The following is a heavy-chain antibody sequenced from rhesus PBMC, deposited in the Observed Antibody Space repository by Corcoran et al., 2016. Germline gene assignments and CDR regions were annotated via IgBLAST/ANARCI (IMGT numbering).Heavy chain of an antibody. CDR3: ATGGPGGIWTGYYKAHHSLDV. V-gene: IGHV1-111*02. CDR2: VDPEDGET. Sequence: EVQLVQSGAEVKKPGAAVKISCKASGYTFTDYYLHWVRQAPGKGLEWMGRVDPEDGETNPAQKFQDRVPITADTSTDTAYMELSSLRSEDTAVYYCATGGPGGIWTGYYKAHHSLDVWGRGVLVTVSS. CDR1: GYTFTDYY. D-gene: IGHD3-3*01. J-gene: IGHJ5-2*02.